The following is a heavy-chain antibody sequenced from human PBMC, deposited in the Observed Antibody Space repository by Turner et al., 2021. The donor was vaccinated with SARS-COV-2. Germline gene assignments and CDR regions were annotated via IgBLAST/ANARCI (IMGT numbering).Heavy chain of an antibody. V-gene: IGHV4-39*01. Sequence: QLQLQESGPGLVTPSETLSLTCNVSGGSISSSSYYWGWIRQPPGKGLEWIGNIYYSGITYYNPSLKSRVTISVDTSKNQFSLKLSSVTAADTAVYYCARLMDTAMDYYGMDVWGQGTTVTVSS. CDR3: ARLMDTAMDYYGMDV. CDR1: GGSISSSSYY. CDR2: IYYSGIT. D-gene: IGHD5-18*01. J-gene: IGHJ6*02.